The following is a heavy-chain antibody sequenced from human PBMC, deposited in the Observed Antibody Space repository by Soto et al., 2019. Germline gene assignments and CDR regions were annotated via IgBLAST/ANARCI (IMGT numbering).Heavy chain of an antibody. CDR1: GYTFATHW. J-gene: IGHJ4*02. V-gene: IGHV5-51*01. CDR2: IYPGDSNT. CDR3: ARLELTGLDN. D-gene: IGHD3-9*01. Sequence: GESLKISCKGSGYTFATHWIAWVRQMPGKGLEWMGIIYPGDSNTSYSPSFQGQVTISADKSFSTAYLQGSSLKASDTAIYFCARLELTGLDNWGQGTPVTVSS.